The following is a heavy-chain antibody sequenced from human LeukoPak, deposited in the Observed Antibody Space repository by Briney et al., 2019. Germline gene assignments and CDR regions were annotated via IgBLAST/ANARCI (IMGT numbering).Heavy chain of an antibody. J-gene: IGHJ4*02. V-gene: IGHV4-39*01. CDR1: GGSIGSRNYY. CDR3: ARLSGTVTALDY. D-gene: IGHD4-17*01. Sequence: SETLSLTCTVSGGSIGSRNYYWGWIRQTPGKGLEWIGNIYYSGSTYYNPSLKSRLTISVDPPRNQFSLNLRSVTAADTGVYYCARLSGTVTALDYWGQGILVTVSS. CDR2: IYYSGST.